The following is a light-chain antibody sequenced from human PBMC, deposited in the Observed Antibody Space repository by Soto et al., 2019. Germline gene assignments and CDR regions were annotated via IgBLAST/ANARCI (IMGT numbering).Light chain of an antibody. CDR3: QQYNSYSLT. V-gene: IGKV1-5*01. Sequence: DIQITQSPSTLSSSVRERVTITCRASQSISSWLAWYQQKPGKAPKLLIYDASSLESGVPSRFSGSGSGTEFTLTISSLQPDDFATYYCQQYNSYSLTFGQGTKVDIK. CDR2: DAS. CDR1: QSISSW. J-gene: IGKJ1*01.